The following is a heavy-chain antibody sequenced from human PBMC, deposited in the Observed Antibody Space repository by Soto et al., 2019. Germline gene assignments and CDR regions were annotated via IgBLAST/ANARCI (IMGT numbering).Heavy chain of an antibody. Sequence: SVTLSITCTVSRISISSSSYYWGWIRQPAEKGLEWIGSIEYSGSTYYNPSLTGRVTISVDTSQSQFSLKLTSMTAADTAVYFCVRLPGYCSGTSCYGYYVMDVWGQGTTVTVSS. CDR1: RISISSSSYY. CDR2: IEYSGST. D-gene: IGHD2-2*01. V-gene: IGHV4-39*01. CDR3: VRLPGYCSGTSCYGYYVMDV. J-gene: IGHJ6*02.